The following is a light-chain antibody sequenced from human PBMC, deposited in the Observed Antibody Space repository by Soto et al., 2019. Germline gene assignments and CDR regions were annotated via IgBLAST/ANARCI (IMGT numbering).Light chain of an antibody. V-gene: IGKV3-15*01. Sequence: EIVMTHSPATLSLSPGERATLSCRASQSVSSNLAWYQQKPGQAPRLLIYGASTRATGIPARFSGSGSGTEFTLTISSLQSEDFAVYYCQQYNNWPPWTFGQGTKVAIK. CDR3: QQYNNWPPWT. J-gene: IGKJ1*01. CDR2: GAS. CDR1: QSVSSN.